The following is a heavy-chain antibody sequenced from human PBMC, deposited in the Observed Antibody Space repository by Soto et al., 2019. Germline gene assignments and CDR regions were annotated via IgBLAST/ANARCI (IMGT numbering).Heavy chain of an antibody. V-gene: IGHV4-59*01. CDR2: IYYSGST. CDR3: ARYPLLDY. J-gene: IGHJ4*02. Sequence: SETLSLTCTVSGGSLSGYYWSWIRQPPGKGLEWIGYIYYSGSTNYNPSLKSRVTISVDTSKNQFSLKLSSVTAADTAVYYCARYPLLDYWGQGTLVTVSS. CDR1: GGSLSGYY.